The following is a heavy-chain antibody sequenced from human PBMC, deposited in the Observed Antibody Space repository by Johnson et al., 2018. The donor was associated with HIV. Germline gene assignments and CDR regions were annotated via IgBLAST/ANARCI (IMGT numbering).Heavy chain of an antibody. D-gene: IGHD3-22*01. CDR2: INWNGGST. CDR1: GFTVSSNY. J-gene: IGHJ3*02. CDR3: ARDTTMIVVSDAFDI. V-gene: IGHV3-20*04. Sequence: VQLVESGGGLVQPGGSLRLSCAVSGFTVSSNYMSWVRQAPGKGLEWVSGINWNGGSTGYADSVKGRFTISRDNAKNSLYLQMNSLRAEDTALYYCARDTTMIVVSDAFDIWGQGTMVTVSS.